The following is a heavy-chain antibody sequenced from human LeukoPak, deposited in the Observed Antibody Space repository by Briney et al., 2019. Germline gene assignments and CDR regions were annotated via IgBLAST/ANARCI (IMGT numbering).Heavy chain of an antibody. CDR3: ARENWFKFDY. V-gene: IGHV3-48*02. CDR1: GFTFNTYS. D-gene: IGHD3-10*01. J-gene: IGHJ4*01. Sequence: GGSLRLSCAASGFTFNTYSITWVRQAPGKGLEWLSYISSSSDAIWYADSVKGRFTVSRDNAKNSLYLHMNSLRDEDTAVYYCARENWFKFDYWGQEAWSPSPQ. CDR2: ISSSSDAI.